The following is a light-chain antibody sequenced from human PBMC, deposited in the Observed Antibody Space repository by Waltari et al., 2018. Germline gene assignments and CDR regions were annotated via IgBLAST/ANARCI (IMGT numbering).Light chain of an antibody. Sequence: EIVVTQSPATLSLSPGERATLSCRARENVDTNIAWDQQKPGQPPRPLISGASARATDIPPRFCGSGSGTEFTLSISSLQSEDFAVYYCHQYKNWPPWTFGQGTKVEIK. CDR1: ENVDTN. CDR3: HQYKNWPPWT. V-gene: IGKV3-15*01. J-gene: IGKJ1*01. CDR2: GAS.